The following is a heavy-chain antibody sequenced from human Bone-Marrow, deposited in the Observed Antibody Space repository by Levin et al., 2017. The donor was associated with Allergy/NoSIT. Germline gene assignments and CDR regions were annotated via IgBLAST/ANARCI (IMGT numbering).Heavy chain of an antibody. V-gene: IGHV4-39*01. CDR2: IYYSGDT. J-gene: IGHJ4*02. CDR3: ARLMQHPTFDY. CDR1: GGSISDTSYY. Sequence: SETLSLTCTVSGGSISDTSYYWAWIRQPPGKGLEWIGSIYYSGDTYYNPSLKSRVTISVDTSKNHFSLNLNSVTAADTAVYYCARLMQHPTFDYWGQGTLVTVSS.